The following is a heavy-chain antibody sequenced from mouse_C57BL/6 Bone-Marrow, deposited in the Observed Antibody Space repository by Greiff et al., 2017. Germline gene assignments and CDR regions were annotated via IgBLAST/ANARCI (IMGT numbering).Heavy chain of an antibody. V-gene: IGHV1-31*01. CDR2: IYPYNGVS. D-gene: IGHD2-4*01. CDR1: GYSFTGYY. Sequence: EVKLMESGPELVKPGASVKISCKASGYSFTGYYMHWVKQSHGNILDWIGYIYPYNGVSSYNQKFKGKATLTVDKSSSTAYMELRILTSEDSAVYYCAREGIYYDFPFAYWGQGTLVTVSA. J-gene: IGHJ3*01. CDR3: AREGIYYDFPFAY.